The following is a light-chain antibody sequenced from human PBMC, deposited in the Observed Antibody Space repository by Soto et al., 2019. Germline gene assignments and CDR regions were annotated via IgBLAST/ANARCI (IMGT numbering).Light chain of an antibody. CDR1: QSVRNNY. CDR2: GAS. J-gene: IGKJ2*01. V-gene: IGKV3-20*01. CDR3: QRYGSSPPHT. Sequence: EIVLTQSPGTLSLSPGEGATLSCRASQSVRNNYLAWYQQKPGQAPRLLISGASSRATGVPDRFSGSGSGTDFTITISRLESADFAVYYCQRYGSSPPHTFGQGTRLEIK.